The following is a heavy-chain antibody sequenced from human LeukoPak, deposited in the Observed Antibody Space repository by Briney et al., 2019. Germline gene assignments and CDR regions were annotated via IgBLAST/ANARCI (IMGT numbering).Heavy chain of an antibody. Sequence: PSETLSLTCSVSGYSISSGNYWGWIRLPPGKGLQWIGSTYHSGSTYYNPSLKSRVTISVDTSKNQFSLKLGSVTAADTAVYYCARGLLEYDFWSGYSWAYMDVWGKGTTVTVSS. CDR3: ARGLLEYDFWSGYSWAYMDV. CDR2: TYHSGST. CDR1: GYSISSGNY. V-gene: IGHV4-38-2*02. J-gene: IGHJ6*03. D-gene: IGHD3-3*01.